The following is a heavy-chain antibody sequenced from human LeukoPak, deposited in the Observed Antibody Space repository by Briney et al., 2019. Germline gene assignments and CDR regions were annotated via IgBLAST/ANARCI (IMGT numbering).Heavy chain of an antibody. J-gene: IGHJ6*02. CDR1: GGSISSGGYY. Sequence: SQTLSLTCTVSGGSISSGGYYWSWIRQPPGKGLEWIGRIYTSGSTNYNPSLKSRVTMSVDTSKNQFSLKLSSVTAADTAVYYCARVDTATSYYYYGLDVWGQGTTVTVSS. V-gene: IGHV4-61*02. D-gene: IGHD5-18*01. CDR3: ARVDTATSYYYYGLDV. CDR2: IYTSGST.